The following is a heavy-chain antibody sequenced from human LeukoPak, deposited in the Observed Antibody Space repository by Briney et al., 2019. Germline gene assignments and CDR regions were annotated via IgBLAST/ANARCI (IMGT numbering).Heavy chain of an antibody. CDR3: ARGGRFLEWLLSTRYGMDV. CDR1: GGSFSGYY. Sequence: SETLSLTCAVYGGSFSGYYWSWIRQPPGKGLEWIGEINHSGSTNYNPSLKSRVTISVDTSKNQFSLKLSSVTAADTAVYYCARGGRFLEWLLSTRYGMDVWGQGTTVTVSS. CDR2: INHSGST. V-gene: IGHV4-34*01. D-gene: IGHD3-3*01. J-gene: IGHJ6*02.